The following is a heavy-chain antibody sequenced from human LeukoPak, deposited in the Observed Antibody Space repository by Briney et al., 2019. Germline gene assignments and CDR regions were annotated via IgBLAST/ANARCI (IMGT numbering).Heavy chain of an antibody. V-gene: IGHV3-30*18. CDR2: ISYVGSDK. J-gene: IGHJ4*02. Sequence: GRSLRLSCAASGFTFSSYAMHWVRQAPGKGLEWVAVISYVGSDKYYADSVKGRLTISRDNSRNTLYLQMISLRAEDTAVYYCAKDGDIAAAGYYFDYWGQGTLVTVSS. D-gene: IGHD6-13*01. CDR3: AKDGDIAAAGYYFDY. CDR1: GFTFSSYA.